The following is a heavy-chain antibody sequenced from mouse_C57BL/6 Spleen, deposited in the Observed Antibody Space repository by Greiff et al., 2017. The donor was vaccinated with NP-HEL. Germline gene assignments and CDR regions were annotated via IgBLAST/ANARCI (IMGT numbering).Heavy chain of an antibody. D-gene: IGHD1-1*01. CDR1: GFSLTSYG. CDR3: ARSPLTVVADYYAMDY. CDR2: IWSGGST. Sequence: QVQLKESGPGLVQPSQSLSITCTVSGFSLTSYGVHWVRQSPGKGLEWLGVIWSGGSTDYNAAFISRLSISKDNSKSQVFFKMNSLQADDTAIYYCARSPLTVVADYYAMDYWGQGTSVTVSS. V-gene: IGHV2-2*01. J-gene: IGHJ4*01.